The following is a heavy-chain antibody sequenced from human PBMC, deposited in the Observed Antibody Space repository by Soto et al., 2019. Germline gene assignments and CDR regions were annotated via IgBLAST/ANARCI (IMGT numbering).Heavy chain of an antibody. V-gene: IGHV1-3*01. CDR2: INAGNGNT. J-gene: IGHJ5*02. CDR1: GYTFTSYA. Sequence: ASVKVSCKASGYTFTSYAMHWVRQAPGQRLEWMGWINAGNGNTKYSQKFQGRVTITRDTSASTAYMELRSLRSDDTAVYYCARLRSSGYGGFDPWGQGTLVTVSS. CDR3: ARLRSSGYGGFDP. D-gene: IGHD3-22*01.